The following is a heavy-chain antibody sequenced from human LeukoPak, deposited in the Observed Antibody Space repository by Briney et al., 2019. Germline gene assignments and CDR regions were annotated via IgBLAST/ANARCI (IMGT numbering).Heavy chain of an antibody. CDR2: IYYSGST. J-gene: IGHJ6*03. V-gene: IGHV4-59*11. CDR3: ARDRHYDFWSPSYMDV. Sequence: SETLSLTCTVSGGSISSHYWSWIRQPPGKGLEWIGYIYYSGSTNYNPSLKSRVTISVDTSKNQFSLKLSSVTAADTAVYHCARDRHYDFWSPSYMDVWGKGTTVTVSS. D-gene: IGHD3-3*01. CDR1: GGSISSHY.